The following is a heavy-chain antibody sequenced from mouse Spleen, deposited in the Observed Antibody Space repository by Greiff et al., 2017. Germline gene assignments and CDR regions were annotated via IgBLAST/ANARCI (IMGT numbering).Heavy chain of an antibody. J-gene: IGHJ2*01. CDR2: IRLKSNNYAT. V-gene: IGHV6-6*02. D-gene: IGHD1-1*01. CDR1: GFTFSNYW. CDR3: TRAYGSRFDY. Sequence: EVHLVESGGGLVQPGGSMKLSCVASGFTFSNYWMNWVRQSPEKGLEWVAEIRLKSNNYATHYAESVKGRFTISRDDSKSSVYLQMNNLRAEDTGIYYCTRAYGSRFDYWGQGTTLTVSS.